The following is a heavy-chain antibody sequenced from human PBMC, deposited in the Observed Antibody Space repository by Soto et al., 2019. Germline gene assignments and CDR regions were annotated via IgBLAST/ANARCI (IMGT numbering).Heavy chain of an antibody. J-gene: IGHJ6*03. Sequence: SGTMYLACTVCRGTMSSRIDDGGWKRQPPGKGLEWIGSIYYSGSTYYNPSLKSRVTISVDTSKNQFSLKLSSVTAADTAVYYCASQPPDGGFWIYSYMDVLGNRTTVTVSS. CDR2: IYYSGST. V-gene: IGHV4-39*01. D-gene: IGHD3-3*01. CDR1: RGTMSSRIDD. CDR3: ASQPPDGGFWIYSYMDV.